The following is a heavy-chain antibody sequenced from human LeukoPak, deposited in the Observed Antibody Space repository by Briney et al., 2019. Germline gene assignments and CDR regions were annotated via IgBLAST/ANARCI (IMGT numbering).Heavy chain of an antibody. CDR3: ASGYYDSSGYLEIFLGMDV. J-gene: IGHJ6*02. V-gene: IGHV3-21*04. Sequence: GGSLRLSCAASGFTFSSYSMNWVRQAPGKGLEWVSSISSSSSYIYYADSVKGRFTISRDNAKNSLYLQMNSLRAEDTAVYYCASGYYDSSGYLEIFLGMDVWGQGTTVTVSS. CDR1: GFTFSSYS. CDR2: ISSSSSYI. D-gene: IGHD3-22*01.